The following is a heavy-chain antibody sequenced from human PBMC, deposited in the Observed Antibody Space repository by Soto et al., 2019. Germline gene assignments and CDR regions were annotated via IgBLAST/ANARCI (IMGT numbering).Heavy chain of an antibody. CDR2: INPSGGST. D-gene: IGHD3-3*01. CDR1: GYTFTSYY. Sequence: GASVKVSCKASGYTFTSYYMHWVRQAPGQGLEWMGIINPSGGSTSYAQKFQGRVTMTRDTSTSTVYKELSRLRSEDTAVYYCARDYSYDFWSGYAYYYYGMDVWGQGTTVTVSS. V-gene: IGHV1-46*01. CDR3: ARDYSYDFWSGYAYYYYGMDV. J-gene: IGHJ6*02.